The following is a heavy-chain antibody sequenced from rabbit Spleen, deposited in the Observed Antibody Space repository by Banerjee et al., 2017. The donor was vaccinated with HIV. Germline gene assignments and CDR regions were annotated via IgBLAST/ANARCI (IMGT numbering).Heavy chain of an antibody. D-gene: IGHD5-1*01. Sequence: QEQLKETGGGLVQPGGSLTLSCKASGFTLSNWWMCWVRQAPGRGLEWIACIYTGSSDSAYYASWAKGRFTISKTSSTTVSLQMTRLTAADTAIYFCARYGSGGLQLWGPGTLVTVS. CDR3: ARYGSGGLQL. V-gene: IGHV1S45*01. J-gene: IGHJ6*01. CDR1: GFTLSNWW. CDR2: IYTGSSDSA.